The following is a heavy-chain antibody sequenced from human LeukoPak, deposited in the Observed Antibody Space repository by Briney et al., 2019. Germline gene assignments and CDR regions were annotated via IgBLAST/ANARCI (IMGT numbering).Heavy chain of an antibody. CDR2: ISAYNGNT. CDR3: ARDWSSTSRVHFDY. V-gene: IGHV1-18*01. J-gene: IGHJ4*02. Sequence: GASVKVSCKASGYTFTSYGISWGRQAPGQRLEWMGWISAYNGNTNYAQKLQRRVTMTTDTSTSTAYMGLRSLSSDDTAVYYCARDWSSTSRVHFDYWGQGTLVTVSS. D-gene: IGHD2-2*01. CDR1: GYTFTSYG.